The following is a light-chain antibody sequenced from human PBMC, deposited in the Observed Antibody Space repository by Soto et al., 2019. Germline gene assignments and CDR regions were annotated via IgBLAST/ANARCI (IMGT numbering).Light chain of an antibody. CDR2: DAS. V-gene: IGKV3-11*01. Sequence: DIVLTQSPATLSLSPGDRVTLSCRASQTVGRFLSWYQHSPGQGPRLLVYDASNGATGVPARFSGSGSETDFTLTISSLEPEDFAGYYCQQRLHWPITFGQGTRLEIK. CDR3: QQRLHWPIT. CDR1: QTVGRF. J-gene: IGKJ5*01.